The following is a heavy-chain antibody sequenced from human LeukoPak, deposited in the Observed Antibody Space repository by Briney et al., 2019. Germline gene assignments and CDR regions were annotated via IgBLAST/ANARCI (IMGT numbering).Heavy chain of an antibody. V-gene: IGHV1-18*01. CDR2: ISAYNGNT. J-gene: IGHJ5*02. CDR3: ARWDSYYYGSGSSLGP. Sequence: ASVKVSCKASGCTFTSYGISWVREAPGQGLEWMGWISAYNGNTNYAQKLQGRVTMTTDTSTSTAYMELRSLRSDDTAVYYCARWDSYYYGSGSSLGPWGQGTLVTVSS. CDR1: GCTFTSYG. D-gene: IGHD3-10*01.